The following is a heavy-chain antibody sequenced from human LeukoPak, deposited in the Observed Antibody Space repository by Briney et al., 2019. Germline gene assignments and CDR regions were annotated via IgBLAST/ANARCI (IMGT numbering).Heavy chain of an antibody. J-gene: IGHJ4*02. V-gene: IGHV4-39*07. CDR2: IYYSGST. Sequence: PSETLSLTCTVSGGSISSSSYYWGWLRQPPGKGLEWIGSIYYSGSTYYNPSLKSRVTISVDTSKNQFSLKLSSVTAADTAVYYCARRAGSGSLPFDYWGQGTLVTVSS. CDR1: GGSISSSSYY. D-gene: IGHD1-26*01. CDR3: ARRAGSGSLPFDY.